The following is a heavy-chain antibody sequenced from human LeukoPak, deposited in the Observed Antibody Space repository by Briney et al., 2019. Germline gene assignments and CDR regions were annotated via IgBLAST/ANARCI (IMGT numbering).Heavy chain of an antibody. V-gene: IGHV4-59*12. J-gene: IGHJ5*02. Sequence: SETLSLTCTVSGGSISSYYWSWIRQPPGKGLEWIGYIYYSGSTYYNPSLKSRVTISVDRSKNQFSLKLSSVTAADTAVYYCARGVGWFDPWGQGTLVTVSS. CDR1: GGSISSYY. D-gene: IGHD3-3*01. CDR2: IYYSGST. CDR3: ARGVGWFDP.